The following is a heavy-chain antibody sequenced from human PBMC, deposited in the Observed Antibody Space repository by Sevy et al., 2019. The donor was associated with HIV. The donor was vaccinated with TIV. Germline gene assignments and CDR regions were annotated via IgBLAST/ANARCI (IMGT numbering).Heavy chain of an antibody. CDR1: GYSFTDYW. J-gene: IGHJ3*02. V-gene: IGHV5-51*01. D-gene: IGHD3-9*01. CDR2: IYPDDSDA. CDR3: TRLESYSDILTGRSAFDI. Sequence: GESLKISCKASGYSFTDYWIAWVRQMPGKGLEWMGIIYPDDSDATYSPSIEGHVTFAADKSSTTAYLQWRSLKASDTAMYYCTRLESYSDILTGRSAFDIWGQGTMVTVS.